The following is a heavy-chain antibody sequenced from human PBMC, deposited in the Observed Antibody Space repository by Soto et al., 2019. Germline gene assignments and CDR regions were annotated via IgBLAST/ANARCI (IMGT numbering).Heavy chain of an antibody. J-gene: IGHJ4*02. D-gene: IGHD1-26*01. Sequence: QVQLVQSGAEVKKPGSSVKVSCKASGDAFTNYIFDWVRQAPGQGLEWMGGIIPMFGTPKYAQTFQDRVPISADVSTGTAYLELTSLRFEDTAVYYCARGRDQPPVGLYFDSWGEGTRVTVSS. CDR3: ARGRDQPPVGLYFDS. CDR2: IIPMFGTP. V-gene: IGHV1-69*01. CDR1: GDAFTNYI.